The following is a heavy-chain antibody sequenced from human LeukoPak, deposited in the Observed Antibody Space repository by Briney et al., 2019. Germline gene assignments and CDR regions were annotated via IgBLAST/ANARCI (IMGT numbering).Heavy chain of an antibody. J-gene: IGHJ4*02. Sequence: ASVRVSSTASGYTFTTYGISWVRHAPGQGLEWMGWISAYNGNTNYAQKLQGRVTMTTDTSTSTAYMELRSLRSDDTAVYYCARDRYGSGSYYRVWGQGTLVTVSS. CDR2: ISAYNGNT. D-gene: IGHD3-10*01. CDR1: GYTFTTYG. CDR3: ARDRYGSGSYYRV. V-gene: IGHV1-18*01.